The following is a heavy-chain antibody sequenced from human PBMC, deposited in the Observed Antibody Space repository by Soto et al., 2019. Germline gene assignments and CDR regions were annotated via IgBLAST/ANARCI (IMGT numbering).Heavy chain of an antibody. Sequence: QVQLVQSGAEVKKPGSSVKVSCKASGGTFSSYAISWVRQAPGQGLEWMGGIIPIFGTANHAQKFQGRVTITADESTSTAYMELSSLRSEDTAVYYCARGGGKTNWNYDWFDPWGQGTLVTVSS. V-gene: IGHV1-69*12. J-gene: IGHJ5*02. CDR3: ARGGGKTNWNYDWFDP. CDR2: IIPIFGTA. D-gene: IGHD1-7*01. CDR1: GGTFSSYA.